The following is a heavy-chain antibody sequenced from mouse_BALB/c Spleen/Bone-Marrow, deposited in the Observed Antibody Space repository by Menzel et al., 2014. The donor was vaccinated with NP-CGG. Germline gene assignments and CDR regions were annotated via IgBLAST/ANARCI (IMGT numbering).Heavy chain of an antibody. CDR2: INPGSGGS. Sequence: QVQLQQPGAELVRPGTSVKVSCKASGYAFTIYLIDWIKQRPGQGLEWIGVINPGSGGSNYNEKFKGKATLTADKSSSTAYMQLSSLTSDDSAVYFCARLGRDYFDYWGQGTTLTVSS. CDR1: GYAFTIYL. J-gene: IGHJ2*01. CDR3: ARLGRDYFDY. D-gene: IGHD4-1*01. V-gene: IGHV1-54*01.